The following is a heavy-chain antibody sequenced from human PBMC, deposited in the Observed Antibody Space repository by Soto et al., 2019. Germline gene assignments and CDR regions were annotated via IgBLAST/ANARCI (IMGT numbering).Heavy chain of an antibody. CDR1: GGTFSSYA. CDR2: IIPIFGTA. J-gene: IGHJ6*02. CDR3: ARHAILGVVRDYYYYGIDV. Sequence: AVKVSCKASGGTFSSYAISWVRQAPGQGLEWMGGIIPIFGTANYAQKFQGRVTITADESTSTAYMELSSLRSEDTAVYYCARHAILGVVRDYYYYGIDVWGQGTTVTVS. V-gene: IGHV1-69*13. D-gene: IGHD3-3*01.